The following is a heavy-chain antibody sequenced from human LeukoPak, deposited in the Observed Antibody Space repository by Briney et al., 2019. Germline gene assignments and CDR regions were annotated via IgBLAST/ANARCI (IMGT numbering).Heavy chain of an antibody. CDR2: IYYSGST. D-gene: IGHD2-2*01. V-gene: IGHV4-30-4*08. Sequence: SETLSLTCTVSGGSISSGDYYWSWIRQPPGKGLEWIGYIYYSGSTYYNPSLKSRVTISVDTSKNQFSLKLSSVTAADTAVYYCARERSERVVPAAFDYWGQGTLVTVSS. CDR1: GGSISSGDYY. J-gene: IGHJ4*02. CDR3: ARERSERVVPAAFDY.